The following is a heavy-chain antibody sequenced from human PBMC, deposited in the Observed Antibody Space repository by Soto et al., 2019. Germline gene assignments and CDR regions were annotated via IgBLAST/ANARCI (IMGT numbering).Heavy chain of an antibody. CDR1: GGTFSNYA. J-gene: IGHJ6*02. CDR2: IIPILGTA. Sequence: QVQLVQSGAEVKKPGSSVKVSCKASGGTFSNYAISWVRQAPGQGLEWMGGIIPILGTANSAQKFQGRVTITADESTSTAYMELSSLRSEDTAVFYCARGRVVTAIPYCYYTMEVGGQGTKVTVSS. V-gene: IGHV1-69*01. CDR3: ARGRVVTAIPYCYYTMEV. D-gene: IGHD2-21*02.